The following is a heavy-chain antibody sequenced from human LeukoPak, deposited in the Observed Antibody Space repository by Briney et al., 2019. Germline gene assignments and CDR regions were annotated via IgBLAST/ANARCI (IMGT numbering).Heavy chain of an antibody. Sequence: SETLSLTCAVSGVSISSGGNSWNWIRQPPGKSLEWVGHIYDTGSTYYNPSLKSRVTISVDKSKNQFSLRLRSVTAADTAVYYCANSGSYHYYHYGMDVWGQGTTVTVSS. CDR3: ANSGSYHYYHYGMDV. D-gene: IGHD3-10*01. J-gene: IGHJ6*02. CDR2: IYDTGST. CDR1: GVSISSGGNS. V-gene: IGHV4-30-2*01.